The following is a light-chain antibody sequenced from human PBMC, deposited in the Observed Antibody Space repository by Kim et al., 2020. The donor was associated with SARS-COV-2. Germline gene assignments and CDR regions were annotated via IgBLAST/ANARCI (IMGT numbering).Light chain of an antibody. V-gene: IGKV3-20*01. J-gene: IGKJ4*01. CDR1: QNFNRDF. CDR3: QQYGSTPLT. Sequence: LSPGERATLYCTASQNFNRDFLAWYQQNPGQAPRLLVRGASSRATGIPARFSGSGSGADFTLTITRLEPEDFAVYYCQQYGSTPLTFGGGTKLEI. CDR2: GAS.